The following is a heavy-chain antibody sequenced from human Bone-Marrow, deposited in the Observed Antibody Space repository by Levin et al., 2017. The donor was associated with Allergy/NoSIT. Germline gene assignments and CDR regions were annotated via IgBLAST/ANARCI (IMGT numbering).Heavy chain of an antibody. Sequence: GVSLRLSCAASGFTFSSYNMNWVRQAPGKGLEWVSYISSSSSTIYYADSVKGRFTISRDNAKKSLFLQMNSLRAEDTAVYYCARIGYTTGWTAYYGMDVWGQGTTVTVSS. V-gene: IGHV3-48*01. D-gene: IGHD6-19*01. CDR3: ARIGYTTGWTAYYGMDV. J-gene: IGHJ6*02. CDR1: GFTFSSYN. CDR2: ISSSSSTI.